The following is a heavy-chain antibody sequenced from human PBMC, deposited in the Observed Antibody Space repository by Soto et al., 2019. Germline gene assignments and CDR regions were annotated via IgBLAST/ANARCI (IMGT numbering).Heavy chain of an antibody. V-gene: IGHV1-69*13. CDR2: IIPIFGTA. Sequence: GASVKVSCKASGGTFSSYAISWVRQAPGQGLEWMGGIIPIFGTANYAQKFQGRVTITADESTSTAYMELSSLRSEDTAVYYCARDLRSSSRSSYFDYWGQGNLVTVS. J-gene: IGHJ4*02. CDR3: ARDLRSSSRSSYFDY. CDR1: GGTFSSYA. D-gene: IGHD6-6*01.